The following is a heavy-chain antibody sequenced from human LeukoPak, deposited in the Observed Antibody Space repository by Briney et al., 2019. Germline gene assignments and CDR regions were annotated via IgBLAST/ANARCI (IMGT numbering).Heavy chain of an antibody. CDR2: ISPPGSNT. Sequence: GGSLRLSCAASGFTFSSYAMRWVRQAPGKGREWVSGISPPGSNTYYADSVKGRFTITRDNSDNSLYLQMNSLRAEDTAVFYCAKAGPYYFDYWGQGTLVTVSS. CDR3: AKAGPYYFDY. J-gene: IGHJ4*02. CDR1: GFTFSSYA. V-gene: IGHV3-23*01.